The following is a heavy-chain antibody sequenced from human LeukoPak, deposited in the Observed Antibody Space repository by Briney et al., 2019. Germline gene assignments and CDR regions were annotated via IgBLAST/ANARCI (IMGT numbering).Heavy chain of an antibody. CDR1: GFTFSSYS. V-gene: IGHV3-48*04. D-gene: IGHD1-26*01. Sequence: GGSLRLSCAASGFTFSSYSMNWVRQAPGKGLERVSYISSSYSTIFYADSVKGRFTISRDNAKNSLYLQMNSLRAEDTAVYFCARGAGSYYGYFQSWGQGTQVTVSS. CDR2: ISSSYSTI. CDR3: ARGAGSYYGYFQS. J-gene: IGHJ1*01.